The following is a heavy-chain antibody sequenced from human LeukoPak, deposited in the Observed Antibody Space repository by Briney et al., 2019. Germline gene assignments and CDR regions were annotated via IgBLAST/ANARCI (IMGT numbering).Heavy chain of an antibody. CDR1: VAIFSSYA. Sequence: ASVKLSCKASVAIFSSYAISWVRQAPGQGLEWMGGIIPIFGTANYAQKFQGRVTISADESTSTAYMELSRLRSEDTAVYYCAREKYWGQGTLVTVSS. V-gene: IGHV1-69*13. J-gene: IGHJ4*02. CDR3: AREKY. CDR2: IIPIFGTA.